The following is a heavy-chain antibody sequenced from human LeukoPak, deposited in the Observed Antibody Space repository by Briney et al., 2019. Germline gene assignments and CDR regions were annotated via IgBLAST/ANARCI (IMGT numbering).Heavy chain of an antibody. CDR2: INHSGST. CDR3: ARRRGLGLFDY. Sequence: PSETLSLTCAVYGGSFSGYYWSWIRQPPGKGLEWIGEINHSGSTNYNPSLKSRVTISVDTSKNQFSLKLSSVTAADTAVYYCARRRGLGLFDYWGQGTLVTVSS. J-gene: IGHJ4*02. CDR1: GGSFSGYY. D-gene: IGHD3/OR15-3a*01. V-gene: IGHV4-34*01.